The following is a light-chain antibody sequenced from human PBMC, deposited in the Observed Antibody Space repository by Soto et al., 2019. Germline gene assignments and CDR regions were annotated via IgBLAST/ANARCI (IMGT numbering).Light chain of an antibody. Sequence: DIVMTQSPDSLAVSLGERATINCKSSQSVLYSSNNKNYLAWYQQKPGQPPKLLIYWASTRESGVPDRFSGSGSGTDFTLTISSLQAEDVAVYYWHQYYSTPSWTFGQGTKVEIK. CDR2: WAS. CDR1: QSVLYSSNNKNY. J-gene: IGKJ1*01. CDR3: HQYYSTPSWT. V-gene: IGKV4-1*01.